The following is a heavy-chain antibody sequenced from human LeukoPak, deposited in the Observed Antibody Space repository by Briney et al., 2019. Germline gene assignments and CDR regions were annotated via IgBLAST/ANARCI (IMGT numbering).Heavy chain of an antibody. CDR2: IYYSGST. D-gene: IGHD2-21*01. Sequence: WVRQPPGKGLEWIGYIYYSGSTYYNPSLKSRVTISVDTSKNQFSLKLSSVTAADTAVYYCAGDIAVNWFDPWGQGTLVTVSS. CDR3: AGDIAVNWFDP. V-gene: IGHV4-30-4*01. J-gene: IGHJ5*02.